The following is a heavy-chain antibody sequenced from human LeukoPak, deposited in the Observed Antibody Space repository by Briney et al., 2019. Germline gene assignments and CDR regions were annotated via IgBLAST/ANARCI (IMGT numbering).Heavy chain of an antibody. Sequence: SETLSLTCSVSGGSISGYYWSWIRQPPGKGLEWIGYIYYSGSTNYNPSLKSRVTISVDTSKNQFSLKLSSVTAADTAVYYCARLALNTGIDAFDIWGQGTMVTVSS. J-gene: IGHJ3*02. CDR1: GGSISGYY. V-gene: IGHV4-59*08. D-gene: IGHD6-13*01. CDR2: IYYSGST. CDR3: ARLALNTGIDAFDI.